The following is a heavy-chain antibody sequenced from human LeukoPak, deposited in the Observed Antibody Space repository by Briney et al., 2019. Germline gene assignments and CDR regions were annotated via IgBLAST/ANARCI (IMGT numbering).Heavy chain of an antibody. Sequence: SVKVSCKASGGTFSIYAISWVRQAPGQGLEWMGGIIPIFGTANYAQKFQGRVTITADESTSTAYMELSSLRSEDTAVYYCTLGVLGYSWFDPWGQGTLVTVSS. CDR3: TLGVLGYSWFDP. D-gene: IGHD3-16*01. CDR1: GGTFSIYA. V-gene: IGHV1-69*13. CDR2: IIPIFGTA. J-gene: IGHJ5*02.